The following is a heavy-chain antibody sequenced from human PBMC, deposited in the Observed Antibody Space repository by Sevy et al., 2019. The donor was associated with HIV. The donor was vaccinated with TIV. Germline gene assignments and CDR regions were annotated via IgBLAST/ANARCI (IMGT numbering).Heavy chain of an antibody. D-gene: IGHD2-21*02. J-gene: IGHJ4*02. CDR2: IYPGDSDT. CDR1: GYSFTSYW. V-gene: IGHV5-51*01. Sequence: GESLKISCKGSGYSFTSYWIGWVRQMPGKGLEWMGIIYPGDSDTRYSPSFQGQVTISADKSISTAYLQWSSLKASDTAMYYCARHENCGGDCLRGLIDYWGQGTLVTVSS. CDR3: ARHENCGGDCLRGLIDY.